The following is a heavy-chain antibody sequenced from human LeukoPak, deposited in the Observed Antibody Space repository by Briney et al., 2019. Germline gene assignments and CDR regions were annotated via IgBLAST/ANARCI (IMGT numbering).Heavy chain of an antibody. J-gene: IGHJ6*03. CDR3: AKGDYGYYYYMDV. Sequence: GGSLRLSCAASGLTFSNNAMKWVRQAPGKGLEWVSTISGPGGSTYYGDSVKGRFTTSRDNSKNTVYLRMNSLRADDTAIYYCAKGDYGYYYYMDVWGEGTTVTVSS. V-gene: IGHV3-23*01. CDR1: GLTFSNNA. D-gene: IGHD4-17*01. CDR2: ISGPGGST.